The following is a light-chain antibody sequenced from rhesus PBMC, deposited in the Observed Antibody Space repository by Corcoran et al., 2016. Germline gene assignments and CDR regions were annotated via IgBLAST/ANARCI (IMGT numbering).Light chain of an antibody. CDR3: LHYNSNPYS. CDR2: AAS. Sequence: DIQMTQSPSSLSASVGDRVTITCRASQGISTYLNWYQQKLGKVPKRLIYAASSLESGVPSRLSGSGYGTDFTLTISSRQPEDLATYYCLHYNSNPYSFGQGTKVEIK. V-gene: IGKV1-43*01. CDR1: QGISTY. J-gene: IGKJ2*01.